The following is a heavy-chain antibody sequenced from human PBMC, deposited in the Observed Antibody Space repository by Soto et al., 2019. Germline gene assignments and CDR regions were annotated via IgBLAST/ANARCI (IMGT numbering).Heavy chain of an antibody. V-gene: IGHV4-61*01. CDR3: AREGGSGIDWFDP. J-gene: IGHJ5*02. CDR2: IYYIGST. Sequence: SETLSLTGTVSGGSVSSGSYYWSWIRQPPGKGLEWIGYIYYIGSTNYNPSLKSRVTISVDTSKNQFSLKLSSVTAADTAVYYCAREGGSGIDWFDPWGQGTLFTVSS. CDR1: GGSVSSGSYY. D-gene: IGHD3-10*01.